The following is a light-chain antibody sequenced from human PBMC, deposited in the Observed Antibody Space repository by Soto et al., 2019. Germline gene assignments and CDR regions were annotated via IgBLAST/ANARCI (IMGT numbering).Light chain of an antibody. CDR3: CSYTSGNTLEV. CDR1: SSDVGGYNY. V-gene: IGLV2-11*01. CDR2: DVS. J-gene: IGLJ1*01. Sequence: QSVLTQPGSVSGSPGQSVTISCTGTSSDVGGYNYVSWYQQHPGKAPKLMIYDVSKWPSGVPDRFSGSKSGNTASLTISGLQAEEAADYYCSYTSGNTLEVFGTGTKVTVL.